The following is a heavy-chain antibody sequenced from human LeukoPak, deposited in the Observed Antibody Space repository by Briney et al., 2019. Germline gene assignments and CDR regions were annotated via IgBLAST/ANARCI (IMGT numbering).Heavy chain of an antibody. CDR3: ARHSSSNSYTPFDH. CDR2: IYYRWST. Sequence: PSETLSLTCTVSGGSISISSYYWGWVRKPPGKGLEWIGSIYYRWSTYYNPSLKSRFTISVYTSKNQFSLKLSSVTAADTALYYCARHSSSNSYTPFDHWGQGTLVTVSS. J-gene: IGHJ4*02. V-gene: IGHV4-39*01. D-gene: IGHD2-2*02. CDR1: GGSISISSYY.